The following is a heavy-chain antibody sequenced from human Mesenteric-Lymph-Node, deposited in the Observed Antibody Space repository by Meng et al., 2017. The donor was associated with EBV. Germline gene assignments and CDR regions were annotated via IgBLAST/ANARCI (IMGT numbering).Heavy chain of an antibody. Sequence: VQMQGAGPGLVEPSGPRSVIRSVPGDTIRSSMWWSWVRQPPGKGLEWLGEIYHMSGTTNYNPSLKSRVTISLDKSKNQFSLNLSSVTAADTAVYYCARLPPTTGYGTARSYWGQGTLVTVSS. CDR3: ARLPPTTGYGTARSY. CDR1: GDTIRSSMW. V-gene: IGHV4-4*02. CDR2: IYHMSGTT. D-gene: IGHD6-13*01. J-gene: IGHJ4*02.